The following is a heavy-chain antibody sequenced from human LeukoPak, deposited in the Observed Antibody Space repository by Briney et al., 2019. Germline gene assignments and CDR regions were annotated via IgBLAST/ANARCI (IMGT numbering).Heavy chain of an antibody. D-gene: IGHD5-24*01. CDR3: AGGGRDDFNSWFDP. J-gene: IGHJ5*02. CDR2: ITPMFGMA. Sequence: GASVKVSCKASGGRFGDYTITWVRQIPGQGLERMGRITPMFGMADYAQKFHDRVTITADKSTTTAYMDLSGLRSEDTAVYYCAGGGRDDFNSWFDPWGQGTLVTVSS. CDR1: GGRFGDYT. V-gene: IGHV1-69*02.